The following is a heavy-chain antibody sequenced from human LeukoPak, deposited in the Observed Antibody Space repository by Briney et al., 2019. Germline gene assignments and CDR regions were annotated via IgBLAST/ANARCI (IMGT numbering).Heavy chain of an antibody. Sequence: SETLSLTCTVSGGSISTYYWSWIRQPPGKGLEWIGYIYYSGGTNYNPSLKSRVTISVDTSKNQFSLKLSSVTAADTAFYYCARQAYSSSLWAFDIWGQGTMVTVSS. J-gene: IGHJ3*02. V-gene: IGHV4-59*08. CDR2: IYYSGGT. CDR1: GGSISTYY. CDR3: ARQAYSSSLWAFDI. D-gene: IGHD6-13*01.